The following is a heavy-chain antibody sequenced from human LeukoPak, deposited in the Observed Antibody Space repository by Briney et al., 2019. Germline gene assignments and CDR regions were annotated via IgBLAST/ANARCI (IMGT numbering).Heavy chain of an antibody. V-gene: IGHV3-20*04. CDR3: ARDRSRREGAREAFDI. Sequence: GGSLRLSCAASGFTFDDYGMSWVRQAPGKGLEWVSGINWNGGSTGYADSVKGRFTISRDNAKNSLYLQMNSLRAEDTALYFCARDRSRREGAREAFDIWGQGTMVTVSS. D-gene: IGHD1-26*01. CDR2: INWNGGST. J-gene: IGHJ3*02. CDR1: GFTFDDYG.